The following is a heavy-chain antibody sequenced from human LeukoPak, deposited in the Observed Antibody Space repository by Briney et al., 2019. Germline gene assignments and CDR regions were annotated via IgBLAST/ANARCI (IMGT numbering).Heavy chain of an antibody. J-gene: IGHJ4*02. CDR3: ARIVVAGFDY. CDR2: IKQDGNEK. Sequence: GGSLRLSCAASGFTFSSYWMSWVRQAPGKGLEWVANIKQDGNEKYYVDSVKGRFTISRDNAKNSLYLRMNSLRADDTAVYYCARIVVAGFDYWGQGTLVTVSS. D-gene: IGHD6-19*01. V-gene: IGHV3-7*04. CDR1: GFTFSSYW.